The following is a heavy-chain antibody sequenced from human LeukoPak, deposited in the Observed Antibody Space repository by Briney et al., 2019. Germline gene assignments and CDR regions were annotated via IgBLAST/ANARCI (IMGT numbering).Heavy chain of an antibody. V-gene: IGHV4-4*09. Sequence: PSETLSLTCTVYGGSISSYYWSWIRQPPGKGLEWIGYIYTSGSTNYNPSLKSRVTISVDTSKNQFSLKLSSVTAADTAVYYCARHGDYGGNSMFDYWGQGTLVTVSS. CDR3: ARHGDYGGNSMFDY. CDR2: IYTSGST. J-gene: IGHJ4*02. CDR1: GGSISSYY. D-gene: IGHD4-23*01.